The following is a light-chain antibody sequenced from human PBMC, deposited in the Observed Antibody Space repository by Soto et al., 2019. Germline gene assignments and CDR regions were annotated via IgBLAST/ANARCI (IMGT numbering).Light chain of an antibody. Sequence: QSVLTQPPSVSGAPGQRVTISRTGSSSNIGAGYDVHWYQQLPGTAPKLLIYGNSNRPSGVPDRFSGSKSGTSASLAITGLQAEDEADYYCQSYDSSLSGTYVVFGGGTKLTV. CDR1: SSNIGAGYD. J-gene: IGLJ2*01. V-gene: IGLV1-40*01. CDR3: QSYDSSLSGTYVV. CDR2: GNS.